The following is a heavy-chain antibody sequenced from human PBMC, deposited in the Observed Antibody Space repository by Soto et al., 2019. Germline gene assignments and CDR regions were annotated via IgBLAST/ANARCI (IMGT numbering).Heavy chain of an antibody. Sequence: QLHLVQSGAEVKKAGSSVKVSCKASGGTVSSYAITWVRQAPGKGLEWMGVFIPIFVSAHYAPKFQGRITITADECTSTAYMELCGLTSEDTSIYYCARDVSSDTTGFRGYDLWGQGTQVTVSS. V-gene: IGHV1-69*01. J-gene: IGHJ4*02. CDR2: FIPIFVSA. CDR3: ARDVSSDTTGFRGYDL. D-gene: IGHD3-10*01. CDR1: GGTVSSYA.